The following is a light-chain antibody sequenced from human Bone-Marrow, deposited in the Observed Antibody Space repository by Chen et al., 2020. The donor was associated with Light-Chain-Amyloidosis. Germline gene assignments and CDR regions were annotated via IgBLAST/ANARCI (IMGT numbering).Light chain of an antibody. CDR1: SSDVGAHNY. V-gene: IGLV2-14*03. CDR3: SSYTTSDSYV. Sequence: QSALTQPASVSGSPGQSITLSCTGGSSDVGAHNYVSWYQQLPGKAPNLIIYDVSNRPSGVSDRFSGSKSGNTASLTISGLQAEDEADFYCSSYTTSDSYVFGTGTKVSVL. CDR2: DVS. J-gene: IGLJ1*01.